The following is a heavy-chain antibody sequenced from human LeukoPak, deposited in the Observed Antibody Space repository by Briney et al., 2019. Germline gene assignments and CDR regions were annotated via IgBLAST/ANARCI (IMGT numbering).Heavy chain of an antibody. CDR2: IYQSGST. J-gene: IGHJ4*02. CDR3: ARVVSSSGWAFDY. CDR1: GGSISSSNW. Sequence: SETLSLTCAVSGGSISSSNWWSWVRQPPGKGLEWIGEIYQSGSTNYNPSLKSRVTISVDKSKNEFSLKVSSVTAADTAVYYCARVVSSSGWAFDYWGQGTLVTVSS. V-gene: IGHV4-4*02. D-gene: IGHD6-19*01.